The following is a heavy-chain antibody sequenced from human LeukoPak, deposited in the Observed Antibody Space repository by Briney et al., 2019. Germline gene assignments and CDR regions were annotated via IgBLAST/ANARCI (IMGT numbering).Heavy chain of an antibody. V-gene: IGHV4-59*12. Sequence: SETLSLTCTVSGGSISSYYWSWIRQPPGKGLEWIGYIYYSGSTNYNPSLKSRVTISVDTSKNQFSLKLSSVTAADTAVYYCARDKTTVTTWYFDLWGRGTLVTVSS. D-gene: IGHD4-17*01. CDR1: GGSISSYY. J-gene: IGHJ2*01. CDR2: IYYSGST. CDR3: ARDKTTVTTWYFDL.